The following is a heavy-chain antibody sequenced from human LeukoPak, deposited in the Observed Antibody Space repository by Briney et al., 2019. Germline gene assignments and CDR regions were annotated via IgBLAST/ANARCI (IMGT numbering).Heavy chain of an antibody. J-gene: IGHJ6*02. V-gene: IGHV1-46*01. Sequence: ASVKVSRKASGYTFTSYAMNWVRQAPGQGLEWMGIINPSGGSTSYAQKFQGRVTMTRDTSTSTVYMELSSLRSEDTAVYYCARDRKDIVVVPAPNGMDVWGQGTTVTVSS. CDR3: ARDRKDIVVVPAPNGMDV. CDR1: GYTFTSYA. D-gene: IGHD2-2*01. CDR2: INPSGGST.